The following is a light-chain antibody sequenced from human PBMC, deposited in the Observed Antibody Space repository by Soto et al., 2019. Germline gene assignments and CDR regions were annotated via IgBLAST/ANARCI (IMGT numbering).Light chain of an antibody. J-gene: IGLJ1*01. V-gene: IGLV2-14*01. CDR1: SSDIGAYDY. Sequence: ALAQPASLSGSPGQSITISCTGTSSDIGAYDYVSWFQQHPGKAPKLMISEVNNRPSGVSNRFSGSKSGNTAYLTISGLQVEDEAEYFCLSFTTTSTHVFGTGTKVTVL. CDR2: EVN. CDR3: LSFTTTSTHV.